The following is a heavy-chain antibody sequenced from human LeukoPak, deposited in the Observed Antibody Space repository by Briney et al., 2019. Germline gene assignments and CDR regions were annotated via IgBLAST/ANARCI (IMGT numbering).Heavy chain of an antibody. CDR3: AKGSTFGDLNYFDS. J-gene: IGHJ4*02. V-gene: IGHV3-23*01. CDR2: ISGSAGST. CDR1: GFTFSNFG. Sequence: GGSLRLSCTASGFTFSNFGMSWVRQAPGKGLEWVSTISGSAGSTHYADSVKGRFTISRDTSKNMLYLQMTSLRAEDTALYYCAKGSTFGDLNYFDSWGQGALVSVSS. D-gene: IGHD4-17*01.